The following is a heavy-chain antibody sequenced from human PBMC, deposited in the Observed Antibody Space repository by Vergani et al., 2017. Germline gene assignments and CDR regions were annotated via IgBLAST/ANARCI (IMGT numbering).Heavy chain of an antibody. J-gene: IGHJ4*02. Sequence: QLQLQESGPGLVKPSETLSLTCTVSGGSISSSSYYWGWIRQPPGKGLEWIGSIYYSGSTNYNPSLKSRVTISVDTSKNQFSLKLSSVTAADTAVYYCARGGGPTPIDYWGQGTLVTVSS. V-gene: IGHV4-39*07. CDR3: ARGGGPTPIDY. CDR1: GGSISSSSYY. CDR2: IYYSGST. D-gene: IGHD3-16*01.